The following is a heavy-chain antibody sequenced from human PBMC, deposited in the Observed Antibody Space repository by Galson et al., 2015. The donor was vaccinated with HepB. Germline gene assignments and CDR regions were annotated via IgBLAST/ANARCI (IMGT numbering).Heavy chain of an antibody. V-gene: IGHV5-51*01. CDR3: ARLVVVAYYGMDV. D-gene: IGHD2-2*01. J-gene: IGHJ6*02. CDR1: GYSFTSYW. Sequence: QSGAEVKKPGESLKISCKGSGYSFTSYWIGWVRQMPGKGLEWMGIIYPGDSDTRYSPSFQGQVTISADKSISTAYPQWSSLKASDTAMYCCARLVVVAYYGMDVWGQGTTVTVSS. CDR2: IYPGDSDT.